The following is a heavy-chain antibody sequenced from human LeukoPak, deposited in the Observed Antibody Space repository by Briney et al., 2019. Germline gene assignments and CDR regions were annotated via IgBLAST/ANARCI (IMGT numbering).Heavy chain of an antibody. Sequence: GESLKISCKGSGYSFTSYSIGWVRQMPGKGLEWMGIIYPGDSDTRYSPSFQGQVTISADKSISTAYLQWSSLKASDTAMYYCARQAARRLNWFDPWGQGTLVTVSS. CDR3: ARQAARRLNWFDP. V-gene: IGHV5-51*01. CDR2: IYPGDSDT. CDR1: GYSFTSYS. J-gene: IGHJ5*02. D-gene: IGHD6-25*01.